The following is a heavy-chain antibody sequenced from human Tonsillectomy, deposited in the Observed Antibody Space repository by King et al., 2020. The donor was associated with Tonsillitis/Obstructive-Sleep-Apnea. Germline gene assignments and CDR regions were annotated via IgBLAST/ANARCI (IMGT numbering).Heavy chain of an antibody. CDR2: INHSGST. Sequence: VQLQQWGAGLLKPSETLSLTCAVYGGSFSGYYWSWIRQPPGKGLEWIGEINHSGSTNYNPSLKCRVTISVDTSKNQFSLKLSSVTAADTAVYYCARGPMTTVTTFYYYYYMDVWGKGTTATVSS. V-gene: IGHV4-34*01. J-gene: IGHJ6*03. CDR3: ARGPMTTVTTFYYYYYMDV. CDR1: GGSFSGYY. D-gene: IGHD4-11*01.